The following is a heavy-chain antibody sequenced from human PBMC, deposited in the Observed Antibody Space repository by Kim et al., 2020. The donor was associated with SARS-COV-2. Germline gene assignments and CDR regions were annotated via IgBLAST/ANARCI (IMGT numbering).Heavy chain of an antibody. V-gene: IGHV3-74*01. CDR2: INSDGSST. D-gene: IGHD3-22*01. CDR1: GFTFSSYW. Sequence: GGSLRLSCAASGFTFSSYWMHWVRQAPGKGLVWVSRINSDGSSTSYADSVKGRFTISRDNAKNTLYLQMNSLRAEDTAVYYCARDGYYYDSSGYYYGASYFDYWGQGTLVTVSS. J-gene: IGHJ4*02. CDR3: ARDGYYYDSSGYYYGASYFDY.